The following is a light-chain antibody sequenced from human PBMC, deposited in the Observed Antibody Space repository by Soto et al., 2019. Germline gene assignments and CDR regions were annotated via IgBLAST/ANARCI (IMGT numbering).Light chain of an antibody. V-gene: IGKV3-15*01. J-gene: IGKJ4*01. CDR1: QSISNN. CDR2: DAS. Sequence: EIVMTQSPGTSAVSPGERATLSCRASQSISNNLAWYQQRPGQRPRLLIYDASTRATDIPARFSGSGSGTEFTLTINNLQSEDFAVYFCQQYQRWPPLSFGGGTKVDIK. CDR3: QQYQRWPPLS.